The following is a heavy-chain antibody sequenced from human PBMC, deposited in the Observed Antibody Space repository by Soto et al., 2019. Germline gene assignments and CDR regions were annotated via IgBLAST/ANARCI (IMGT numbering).Heavy chain of an antibody. CDR3: ASYRGALYFES. CDR2: VFYGGT. V-gene: IGHV4-59*01. D-gene: IGHD3-16*01. J-gene: IGHJ4*02. CDR1: GRSMSRNY. Sequence: QVHLQESGPGLVQPSETLSLTCSVSGRSMSRNYWSWIRQSPDKGLEWLGYVFYGGTDYNPSLGGRVSMSVETSKSQFSLKLTSVTVADTAVYYCASYRGALYFESWGPGILVTVSA.